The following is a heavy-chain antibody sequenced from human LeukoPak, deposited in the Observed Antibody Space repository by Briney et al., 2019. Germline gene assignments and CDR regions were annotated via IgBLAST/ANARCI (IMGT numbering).Heavy chain of an antibody. CDR3: ARARTGLNAFDP. D-gene: IGHD1-14*01. CDR1: GYTFTGYY. CDR2: INPSGGST. Sequence: ASVRVSCEASGYTFTGYYMHWVRQAPGQGLEWMGIINPSGGSTSYAQKFQGRVTMTRDTSTSTVYMELSSLRSEDTAVYYCARARTGLNAFDPWGQGTLVTVSS. V-gene: IGHV1-46*01. J-gene: IGHJ5*02.